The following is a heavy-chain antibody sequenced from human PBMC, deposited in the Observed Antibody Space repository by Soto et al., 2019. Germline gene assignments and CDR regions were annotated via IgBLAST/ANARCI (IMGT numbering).Heavy chain of an antibody. Sequence: QVQLQESGPGLVKPSETLSLTCAVSGASMNTYYWSWIRQPPGKGLEWIGYFYYSGLTNYNPSLKGRVTIPLDTSKNQFSLKLSSVTAADTAVYFCARGTTHGYYYMDVWGRGTTVTVS. CDR2: FYYSGLT. V-gene: IGHV4-59*08. CDR1: GASMNTYY. CDR3: ARGTTHGYYYMDV. D-gene: IGHD3-22*01. J-gene: IGHJ6*03.